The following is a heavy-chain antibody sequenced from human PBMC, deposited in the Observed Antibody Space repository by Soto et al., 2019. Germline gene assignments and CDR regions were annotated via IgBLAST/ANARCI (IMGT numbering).Heavy chain of an antibody. J-gene: IGHJ5*02. V-gene: IGHV1-2*04. CDR1: GYTFTGYY. CDR3: AMSNYYDSSGYEKWFDP. D-gene: IGHD3-22*01. Sequence: GASVKVSCKASGYTFTGYYMHWVRQAPGQGLEWMGRINPNSGGTNYAQKFQGWVTMTRDTSISTAYMELSRLRSDDTAVYYCAMSNYYDSSGYEKWFDPWGQGTLVTVSS. CDR2: INPNSGGT.